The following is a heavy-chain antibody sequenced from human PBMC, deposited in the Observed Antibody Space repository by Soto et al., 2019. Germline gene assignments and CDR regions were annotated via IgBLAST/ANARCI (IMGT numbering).Heavy chain of an antibody. CDR1: GFPFFSSW. V-gene: IGHV3-7*01. J-gene: IGHJ5*01. D-gene: IGHD3-3*01. Sequence: VHTGGSLRLSCAASGFPFFSSWMDWVRQAPGKGLVWVANIHPDGSQSSYVYSVKGRFTVSRDNVENSVYLQMNSLTVDDTAVYYCSWRLNSWGHGTLVTVSS. CDR2: IHPDGSQS. CDR3: SWRLNS.